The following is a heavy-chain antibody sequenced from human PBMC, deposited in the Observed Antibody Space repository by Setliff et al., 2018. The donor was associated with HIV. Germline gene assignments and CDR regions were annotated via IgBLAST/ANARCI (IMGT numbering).Heavy chain of an antibody. J-gene: IGHJ3*01. CDR2: INHGGST. CDR1: GGSFSGYY. Sequence: SETLSLTCAVYGGSFSGYYWNWIRQPPGKGLEWIGDINHGGSTNYSPSLKSRVTFSVDTSKNQFSLRLSSMTAVDTALYFCARAPPGIQNDAFDVWGQGTMVTVSS. CDR3: ARAPPGIQNDAFDV. V-gene: IGHV4-34*01.